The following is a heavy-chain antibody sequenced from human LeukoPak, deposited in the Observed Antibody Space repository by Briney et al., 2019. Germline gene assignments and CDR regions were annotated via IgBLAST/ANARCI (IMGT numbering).Heavy chain of an antibody. D-gene: IGHD2-2*01. CDR3: AGGLVVAAAMEGAYNGFDP. J-gene: IGHJ5*02. V-gene: IGHV4-34*01. CDR2: INHSGST. Sequence: SETLSLTCAVYGGSFSGYYWRWIRQPPGKGLEGIGEINHSGSTNHNPSLKSRVTISVDTSKDQFSLKLSSVTAADTAVYYCAGGLVVAAAMEGAYNGFDPWGQGTLVTVSS. CDR1: GGSFSGYY.